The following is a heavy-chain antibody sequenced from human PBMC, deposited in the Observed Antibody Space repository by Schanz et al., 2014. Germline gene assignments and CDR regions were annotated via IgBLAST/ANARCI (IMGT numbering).Heavy chain of an antibody. CDR1: GFTFSTTW. J-gene: IGHJ4*02. CDR2: IYSGVST. Sequence: EVQLVESGGGLIKPGGSLRLSCLASGFTFSTTWMNWVRQAPGKGLEWVSIIYSGVSTYYADSVKGRFTISRDNSNNTLYLQMKSLRAEDTAVYYCAKYGGGYSYGFVEYWGQGILVTVSS. CDR3: AKYGGGYSYGFVEY. V-gene: IGHV3-66*01. D-gene: IGHD5-18*01.